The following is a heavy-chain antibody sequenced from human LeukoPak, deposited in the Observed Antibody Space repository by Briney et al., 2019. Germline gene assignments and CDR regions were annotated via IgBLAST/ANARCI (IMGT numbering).Heavy chain of an antibody. D-gene: IGHD3-16*02. J-gene: IGHJ4*02. V-gene: IGHV3-23*01. CDR3: AKAVWGSYLFDY. CDR2: ISGSGGST. Sequence: GGSLRLSCAASGFTFSSYALSWVRQAPGKGLEWVSAISGSGGSTYYADSVKGRFTISRDNSKNTLYLQMNGLRAEDTAVYYCAKAVWGSYLFDYWGQGTLVTVSS. CDR1: GFTFSSYA.